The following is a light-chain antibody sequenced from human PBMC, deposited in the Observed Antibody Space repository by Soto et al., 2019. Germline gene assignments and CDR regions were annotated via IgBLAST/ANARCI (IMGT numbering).Light chain of an antibody. V-gene: IGKV3-20*01. CDR1: QSVSSS. J-gene: IGKJ1*01. Sequence: DMVMTQSPATLSVSPGERATLSCRASQSVSSSLAWYQQKPGQAPRLLIYGASSRATGIPDRFSGSGSGTDFTLTISRLEPEDFAVYYCQQYGSSPRTFGQGTKVDIK. CDR3: QQYGSSPRT. CDR2: GAS.